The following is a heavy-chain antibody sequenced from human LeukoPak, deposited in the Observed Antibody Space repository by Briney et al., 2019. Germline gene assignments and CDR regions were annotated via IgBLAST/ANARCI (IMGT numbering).Heavy chain of an antibody. CDR3: ARPNAQWLPEGTYYYYMDV. CDR2: ISSSSSTI. V-gene: IGHV3-48*04. CDR1: GFTFSSYS. J-gene: IGHJ6*03. Sequence: GGPLRLSCAASGFTFSSYSMNWVRQAPGKGLEWVSYISSSSSTIYYADSVKGRFTISRVNAKISLYLQMNSLRAEDTAVYYCARPNAQWLPEGTYYYYMDVWGKGTTVTVSS. D-gene: IGHD6-19*01.